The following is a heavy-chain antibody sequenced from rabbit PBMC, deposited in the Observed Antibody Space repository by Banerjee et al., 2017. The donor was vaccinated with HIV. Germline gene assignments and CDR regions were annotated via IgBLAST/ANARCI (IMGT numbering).Heavy chain of an antibody. V-gene: IGHV1S45*01. D-gene: IGHD7-1*01. Sequence: QEQLVESGGGLVQPGGSLTLTCTASGFTISSGYDMCWVRQAPGKGLEWTGCIDIPSGISYYASWAKGRFTISKTSSTTVTLQMTSLTAADTATYFCGRAGYLVYNDGFDGFDPRGQGTLVTVS. CDR1: GFTISSGYD. CDR3: GRAGYLVYNDGFDGFDP. CDR2: IDIPSGIS. J-gene: IGHJ2*01.